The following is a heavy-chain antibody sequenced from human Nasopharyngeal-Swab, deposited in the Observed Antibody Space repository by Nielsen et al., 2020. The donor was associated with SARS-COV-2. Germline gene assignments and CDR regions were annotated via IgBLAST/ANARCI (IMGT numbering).Heavy chain of an antibody. Sequence: SETLSLTCTVSGGSISSGSYYWNWIRQPAGKGLEWIGRIYTSGSTNYNPSLKSRVTISVDTSKNQFSLKLSSVTAADTAVYYCARDGAVAVVWGQGTLVTVSS. CDR2: IYTSGST. D-gene: IGHD6-19*01. CDR3: ARDGAVAVV. CDR1: GGSISSGSYY. J-gene: IGHJ4*02. V-gene: IGHV4-61*02.